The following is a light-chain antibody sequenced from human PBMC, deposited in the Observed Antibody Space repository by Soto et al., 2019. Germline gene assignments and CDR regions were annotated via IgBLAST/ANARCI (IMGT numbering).Light chain of an antibody. CDR1: SSDVGSYNS. V-gene: IGLV2-14*01. J-gene: IGLJ1*01. Sequence: QSALTQPASVSGSPGQSITISCTGTSSDVGSYNSVSWYQQHPGKAPKLIIYEVNNRPSGVSNRSSGSKSGNTASLTISGLQAEDEAEYYCNSYTSSTTYVFGTGTKVTVL. CDR2: EVN. CDR3: NSYTSSTTYV.